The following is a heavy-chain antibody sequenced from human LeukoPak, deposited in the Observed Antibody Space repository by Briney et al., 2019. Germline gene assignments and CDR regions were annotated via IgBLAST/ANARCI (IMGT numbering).Heavy chain of an antibody. D-gene: IGHD2-8*01. CDR2: ISYDGSNK. V-gene: IGHV3-30*03. CDR1: GFTFSSYG. CDR3: ATGVAFDI. J-gene: IGHJ3*02. Sequence: GRSLRLSCAASGFTFSSYGMHWVRQAPGKGLEWVAVISYDGSNKYYADSVKGRFTISRDNSKKTLYLQMNSLRAEDTAVYYCATGVAFDIWGQGTMVTVSS.